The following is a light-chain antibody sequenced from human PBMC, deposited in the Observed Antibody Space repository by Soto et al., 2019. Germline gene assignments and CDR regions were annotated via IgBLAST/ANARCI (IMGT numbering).Light chain of an antibody. CDR2: KAS. V-gene: IGKV1-5*03. CDR3: QHYNSYPVT. CDR1: QSISSW. Sequence: DIQMTQSPSSLSASVGETDTITCRASQSISSWLAWYQQKPGKAPKLLIYKASSLESGVPSRFSGSGSGTEFTLTISSLQPDDFATYYCQHYNSYPVTFGQGLNV. J-gene: IGKJ1*01.